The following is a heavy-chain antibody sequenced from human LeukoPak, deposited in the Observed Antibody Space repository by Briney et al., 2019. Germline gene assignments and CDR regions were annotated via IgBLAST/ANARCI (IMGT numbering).Heavy chain of an antibody. CDR2: IYSGGST. CDR3: ARVDRYDFYFDY. Sequence: PGGSLRLSCAVSGFSLTTYEMDWIRQAPGKGLEWVSVIYSGGSTYYADSVKGRFTISRDNSKNTLYPQMNSLRAEDTAVYYCARVDRYDFYFDYWGQGTLVTVSS. J-gene: IGHJ4*02. D-gene: IGHD5-12*01. CDR1: GFSLTTYE. V-gene: IGHV3-66*01.